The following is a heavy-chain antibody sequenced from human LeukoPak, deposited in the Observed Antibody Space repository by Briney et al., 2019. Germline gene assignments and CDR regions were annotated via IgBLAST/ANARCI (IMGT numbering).Heavy chain of an antibody. CDR3: ASSSAGYCSGGSCYRYYYMDV. CDR1: GFTFSSYG. V-gene: IGHV3-21*01. CDR2: ISSGSSYI. Sequence: GGSLRLSCAASGFTFSSYGMHWVRQAPGKGLGWVSSISSGSSYINYADSVKGRFTISRDNATNSLYLPMNRLRAEDTAVYSSASSSAGYCSGGSCYRYYYMDVWGKGTTVTVSS. D-gene: IGHD2-15*01. J-gene: IGHJ6*03.